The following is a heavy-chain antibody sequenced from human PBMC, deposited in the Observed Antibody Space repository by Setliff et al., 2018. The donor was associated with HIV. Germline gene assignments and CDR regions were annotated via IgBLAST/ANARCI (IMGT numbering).Heavy chain of an antibody. CDR3: TRRDNSVSGYYTDHAFDI. D-gene: IGHD3-22*01. V-gene: IGHV4-4*02. CDR1: GDSVTTSSW. CDR2: IYRSGST. Sequence: SETLSLTCAVSGDSVTTSSWWSWVRQSPGKGLEWIGEIYRSGSTNYNPSLKSRVTISLDKSKNQFSLKVNSVTAADTAVYYCTRRDNSVSGYYTDHAFDIWGQGTLVTVS. J-gene: IGHJ3*02.